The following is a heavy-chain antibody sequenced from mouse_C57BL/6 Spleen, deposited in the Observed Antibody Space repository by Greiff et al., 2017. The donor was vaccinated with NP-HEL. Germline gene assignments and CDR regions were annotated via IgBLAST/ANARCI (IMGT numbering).Heavy chain of an antibody. V-gene: IGHV5-17*01. Sequence: EVKLVESGGGLVKPGGSLKLSCAASGFTFSDYGMHWVRQAPEKGLEWVAYISSGSSTIYYADTVKGRFTISRDTAKNTLFLQMTMLRSEDTAMYYCARGVARRAYYYAMDDWGQGTSVTVSS. CDR2: ISSGSSTI. CDR3: ARGVARRAYYYAMDD. J-gene: IGHJ4*01. D-gene: IGHD1-1*02. CDR1: GFTFSDYG.